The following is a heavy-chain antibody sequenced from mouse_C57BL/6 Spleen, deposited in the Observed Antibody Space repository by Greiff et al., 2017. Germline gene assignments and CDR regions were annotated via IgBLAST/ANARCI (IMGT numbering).Heavy chain of an antibody. D-gene: IGHD1-1*01. Sequence: EVKLMESGGGLVKPGGSLKLSCAASGFTFSDYGMNWVRQAPEKGLEWVAYIGSGSSTIYYADTVKGRFTIARDNAKNTPFLQMTSLRSEATAMYYCARRGSYGSSGFAYWGQGTLVTVSA. J-gene: IGHJ3*01. V-gene: IGHV5-17*01. CDR2: IGSGSSTI. CDR3: ARRGSYGSSGFAY. CDR1: GFTFSDYG.